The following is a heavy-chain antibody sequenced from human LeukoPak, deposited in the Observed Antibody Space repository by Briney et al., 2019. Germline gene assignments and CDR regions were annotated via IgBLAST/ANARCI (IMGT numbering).Heavy chain of an antibody. CDR2: IYYSGTT. CDR3: ASQPLVAPSKIDY. CDR1: GDLFSDYK. J-gene: IGHJ4*02. D-gene: IGHD2-15*01. Sequence: PSETLSLTCIVSGDLFSDYKWSWIRQPPGKGLEWIGYIYYSGTTNYNPSLKSRVTISVDTSKNQFSLKLSSVTAADTAVYYCASQPLVAPSKIDYWGQGTLVTVSS. V-gene: IGHV4-59*01.